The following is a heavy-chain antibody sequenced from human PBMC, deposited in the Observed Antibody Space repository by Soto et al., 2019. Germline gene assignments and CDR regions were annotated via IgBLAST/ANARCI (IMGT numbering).Heavy chain of an antibody. D-gene: IGHD3-22*01. J-gene: IGHJ4*02. CDR2: IWYDGSKK. CDR1: GFTFSTYD. CDR3: ARDYDSSGYPRYYFDY. V-gene: IGHV3-33*01. Sequence: QVQLVESGGGVVQPGRSLRLSCAASGFTFSTYDMHWVRQAPGKGLEWVAVIWYDGSKKFYADSVKGRFTISRDNSKNTLYLQMNSLRAEDTAVYYCARDYDSSGYPRYYFDYWGQGTLVTVSS.